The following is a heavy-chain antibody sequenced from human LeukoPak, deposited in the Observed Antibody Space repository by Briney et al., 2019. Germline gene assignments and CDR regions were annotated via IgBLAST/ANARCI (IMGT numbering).Heavy chain of an antibody. CDR3: ARVAAPYYYDSSGYFGY. CDR2: IIPILDIA. Sequence: SVKVSCKASGGTFSSYAISWVRQAPGQGLEWMGRIIPILDIANYAQKFQGRVTITTDESTSTAYMELSSLRSEDTAVYYCARVAAPYYYDSSGYFGYWGQGTLVTVSS. J-gene: IGHJ4*02. D-gene: IGHD3-22*01. CDR1: GGTFSSYA. V-gene: IGHV1-69*04.